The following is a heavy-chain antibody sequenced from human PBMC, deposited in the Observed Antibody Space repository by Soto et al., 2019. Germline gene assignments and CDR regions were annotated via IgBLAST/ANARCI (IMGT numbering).Heavy chain of an antibody. J-gene: IGHJ3*01. CDR2: ISDTGVRT. CDR1: GLSFSTSG. D-gene: IGHD3-22*01. CDR3: AKYQWLLPDVFNV. V-gene: IGHV3-23*01. Sequence: EVQLLESGGGLVQPGGSLRLSCAASGLSFSTSGMTWVRQAPGKGLEWVSDISDTGVRTYYADSVKGRFTISRDNSKNTLYLQMSSLRAEDTAVYYCAKYQWLLPDVFNVCGQGTMVTVSS.